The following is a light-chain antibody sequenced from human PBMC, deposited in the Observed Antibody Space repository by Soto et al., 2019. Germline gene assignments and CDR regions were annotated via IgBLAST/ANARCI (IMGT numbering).Light chain of an antibody. Sequence: QSALTQPASVSGSPGQTVIISCTGTSSDIGGYNSVSWYQQHPGRAPKLILFDVSNRPSKIPDRFSGSKSDNTASLTISGLQAEDEADYYCSSYSTSSTLILFGGGTKLTDL. J-gene: IGLJ2*01. CDR3: SSYSTSSTLIL. V-gene: IGLV2-14*03. CDR1: SSDIGGYNS. CDR2: DVS.